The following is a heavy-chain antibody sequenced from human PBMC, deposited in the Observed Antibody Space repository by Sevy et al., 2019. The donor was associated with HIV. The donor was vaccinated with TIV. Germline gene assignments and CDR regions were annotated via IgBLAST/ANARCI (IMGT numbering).Heavy chain of an antibody. Sequence: GESLKISCSASGFTFSSYWMSWVRQAPGKGLEWVANLKQDGSEKYYVDSVKGRFTIFRDNAKNSLFLQMSSLRAEDTAVYYCAREPPYSAATPYFQHWGQGTLVTISS. CDR2: LKQDGSEK. CDR3: AREPPYSAATPYFQH. J-gene: IGHJ1*01. D-gene: IGHD6-25*01. V-gene: IGHV3-7*01. CDR1: GFTFSSYW.